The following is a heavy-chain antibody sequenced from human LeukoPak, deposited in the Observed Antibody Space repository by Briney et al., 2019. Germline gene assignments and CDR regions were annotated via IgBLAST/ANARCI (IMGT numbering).Heavy chain of an antibody. CDR2: ISYDGSNK. Sequence: GRSLRLSCAASGFTFNSYAMHWVRQAPGKGLEWVAVISYDGSNKYYADSVKGRFTISRDNSKNTLYLQMNSLRAEDTAVYYCARRTPYNWNYSGWFDPWGQGTLVTVSS. CDR1: GFTFNSYA. J-gene: IGHJ5*02. D-gene: IGHD1-7*01. V-gene: IGHV3-30-3*01. CDR3: ARRTPYNWNYSGWFDP.